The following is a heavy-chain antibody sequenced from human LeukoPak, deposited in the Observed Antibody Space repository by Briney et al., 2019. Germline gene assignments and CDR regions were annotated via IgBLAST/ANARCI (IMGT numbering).Heavy chain of an antibody. V-gene: IGHV5-51*01. D-gene: IGHD3-22*01. CDR3: ARLADDSSGYYSNWFDP. CDR1: GYSFTSYW. CDR2: IYPGDSDT. J-gene: IGHJ5*02. Sequence: GESLKISCKGSGYSFTSYWIGWVRQMPGKGLEWMGIIYPGDSDTRYSPSFQGQVTISAHKSISTAYLQWSSLKASDTAMYYCARLADDSSGYYSNWFDPWGQGTLVTVSS.